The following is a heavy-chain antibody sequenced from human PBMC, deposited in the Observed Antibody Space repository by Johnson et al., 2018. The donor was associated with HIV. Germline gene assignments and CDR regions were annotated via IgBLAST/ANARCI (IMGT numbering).Heavy chain of an antibody. J-gene: IGHJ3*02. CDR1: GLTFSYYG. CDR2: IWYDGSNK. CDR3: AKSPGKDHGGNSGGFDI. D-gene: IGHD4/OR15-4a*01. V-gene: IGHV3-33*06. Sequence: QVQLVESGVGVVQPGKSLRLSCAASGLTFSYYGMHWVRQAPGKGLEWVAVIWYDGSNKFYADSVKGRFTISRDNSKNTVYLQMNSLRVEDTAVYYCAKSPGKDHGGNSGGFDIWGQGTMVTVSS.